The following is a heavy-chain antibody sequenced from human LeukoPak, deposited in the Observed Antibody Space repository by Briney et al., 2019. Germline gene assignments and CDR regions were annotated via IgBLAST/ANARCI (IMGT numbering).Heavy chain of an antibody. CDR2: IHSDGINK. CDR1: GCTLSSYG. Sequence: GWSLTLSFAAAGCTLSSYGMHWVGQAPGKGLEGVAFIHSDGINKYYTDSVKGRFTISRDHSKNTLYLQMNSMRAEDTAVYSCAYSSLATWGQGTLVTVSS. V-gene: IGHV3-30*02. D-gene: IGHD6-19*01. J-gene: IGHJ4*02. CDR3: AYSSLAT.